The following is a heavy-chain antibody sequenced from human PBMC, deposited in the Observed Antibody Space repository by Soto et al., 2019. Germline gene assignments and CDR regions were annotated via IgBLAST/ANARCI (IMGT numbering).Heavy chain of an antibody. CDR3: AKVMTEYSGVAIDH. CDR1: GFTFSNFG. J-gene: IGHJ4*02. CDR2: VSYDEVNK. Sequence: QVHLLESGGGVVQPGRSLRLSRVASGFTFSNFGIHWVRQAPGKGLEWLAVVSYDEVNKFYADSVRGRFTISRDNSKDTVYLQINSLRRDDTAMYFCAKVMTEYSGVAIDHWGQGTLVTVSS. V-gene: IGHV3-30*18. D-gene: IGHD1-26*01.